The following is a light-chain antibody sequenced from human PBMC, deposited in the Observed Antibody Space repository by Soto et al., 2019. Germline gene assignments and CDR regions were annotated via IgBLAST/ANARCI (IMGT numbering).Light chain of an antibody. CDR3: QQYNSYRWT. Sequence: DIQMTQSPSTLSGSVGDRATLTCRASQTISSWLAWYQQKPGKAPKLLIYKASTLKSGVPSRFSGSGSGTEFTLTISSLQPDDFATYYCQQYNSYRWTFGLGTKVDIK. V-gene: IGKV1-5*03. CDR1: QTISSW. CDR2: KAS. J-gene: IGKJ1*01.